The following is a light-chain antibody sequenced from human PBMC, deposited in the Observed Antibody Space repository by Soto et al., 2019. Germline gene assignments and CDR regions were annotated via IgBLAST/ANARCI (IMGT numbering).Light chain of an antibody. J-gene: IGKJ2*01. CDR2: AAS. V-gene: IGKV1-9*01. CDR1: QDMNRD. CDR3: QQLNSYQYT. Sequence: DIQLTQSPSFLSPSVGDRVTITCRASQDMNRDLAWYHQRPGTAPKLLIYAASILQSGVPSRFSGSGSGTLFTLTITSLQREDLGTYFCQQLNSYQYTFGQGTKL.